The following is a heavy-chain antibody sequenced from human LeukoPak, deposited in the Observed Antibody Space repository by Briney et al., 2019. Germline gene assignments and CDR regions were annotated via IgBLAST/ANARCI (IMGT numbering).Heavy chain of an antibody. V-gene: IGHV4-39*01. CDR1: GGSLSSRSYY. D-gene: IGHD6-19*01. J-gene: IGHJ4*02. Sequence: SSETLSLTCTVSGGSLSSRSYYWGWIRQPPGKGLEWMGSFHYSSGNTYYNNYFPPSLETRLTIFVDTSRNQFSLKVTSVTAADTAVYYCAKADTHVSACRPFDSWGQGTLVTVSS. CDR3: AKADTHVSACRPFDS. CDR2: FHYSSGNT.